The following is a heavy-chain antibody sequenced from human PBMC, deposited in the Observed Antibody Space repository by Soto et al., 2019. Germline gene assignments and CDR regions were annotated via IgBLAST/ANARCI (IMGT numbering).Heavy chain of an antibody. CDR2: IYPGDHET. CDR3: ARSPRSSPYFDY. J-gene: IGHJ4*02. CDR1: GYTFSNFW. D-gene: IGHD6-13*01. V-gene: IGHV5-51*01. Sequence: PGESLKISCRCSGYTFSNFWIAWVRHLPGKGLEWMGIIYPGDHETRYSPSFHGKVTISADKSINTAYLQWSSLEVSDSAFYYCARSPRSSPYFDYWGQGALVTVSS.